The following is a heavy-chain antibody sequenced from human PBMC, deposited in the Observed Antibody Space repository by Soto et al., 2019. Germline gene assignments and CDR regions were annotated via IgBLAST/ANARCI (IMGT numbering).Heavy chain of an antibody. CDR3: AKDLNGDYYYYGMDV. CDR1: GFTFSSYA. CDR2: ISGSGGST. D-gene: IGHD3-10*01. Sequence: EVQLLESGGGLVQPGGSLRLSCAASGFTFSSYAMSWVRQAPGKGLEWVSAISGSGGSTYYADSVKGRFTISRDNSKNTLYLQMNSMRAEDTAVYYCAKDLNGDYYYYGMDVWGQGTTVTVSS. V-gene: IGHV3-23*01. J-gene: IGHJ6*02.